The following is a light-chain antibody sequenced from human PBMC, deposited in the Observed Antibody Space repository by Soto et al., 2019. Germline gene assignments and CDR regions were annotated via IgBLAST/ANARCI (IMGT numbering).Light chain of an antibody. Sequence: ERVMTQSPATLSVSPGERATLSCRASQSVGGDLAWYQQKPGQAPRLRIYGASSRAHGIPDRFSGSGSGTEFTLTISSLQSEDSAVYYCQQYENWPQLTFGGGTKVEIK. J-gene: IGKJ4*01. V-gene: IGKV3-15*01. CDR1: QSVGGD. CDR3: QQYENWPQLT. CDR2: GAS.